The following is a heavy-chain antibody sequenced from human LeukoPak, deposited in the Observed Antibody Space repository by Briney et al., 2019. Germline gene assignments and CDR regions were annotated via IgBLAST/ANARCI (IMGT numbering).Heavy chain of an antibody. J-gene: IGHJ6*03. CDR1: GGSISSGDYY. V-gene: IGHV4-30-4*08. CDR2: IYYSGST. D-gene: IGHD4-11*01. Sequence: SQTLSLTCTVSGGSISSGDYYWSWIRQPPGKGLEWIGYIYYSGSTYYNPSLKSRVTISVDTSKNQFSLKLSSVTAADTAVYYCAREPNDYSNYVGYYMDVWGKGTTVTVSS. CDR3: AREPNDYSNYVGYYMDV.